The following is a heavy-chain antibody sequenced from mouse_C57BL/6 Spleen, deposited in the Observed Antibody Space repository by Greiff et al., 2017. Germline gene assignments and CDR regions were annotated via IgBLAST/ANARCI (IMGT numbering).Heavy chain of an antibody. CDR1: GYSITSGYY. Sequence: EVQLQESGPGLVQPSQSLSLTCSVTGYSITSGYYWNWIRQFPGNKLEWMGYISYDGSNNYNPSLKNRISITRDTSKNQFFLKLNSVTTEDTATYYCARRGLGGYYFDYWGQGTTLTVSS. J-gene: IGHJ2*01. D-gene: IGHD4-1*01. CDR3: ARRGLGGYYFDY. CDR2: ISYDGSN. V-gene: IGHV3-6*01.